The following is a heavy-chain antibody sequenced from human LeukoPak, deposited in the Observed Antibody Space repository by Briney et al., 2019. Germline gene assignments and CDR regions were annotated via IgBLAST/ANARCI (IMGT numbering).Heavy chain of an antibody. CDR3: ARGGRAAAVPKTYYYYGMDV. CDR2: INHSGRT. CDR1: GGSFSGYY. V-gene: IGHV4-34*01. Sequence: SETMSPTCAVYGGSFSGYYWSWIRQPPGKGLEWIGEINHSGRTNYNPSLKSRVTISVDTSKNQFSLKLSSVTAADTAVYYCARGGRAAAVPKTYYYYGMDVWGQGTTVTVSS. J-gene: IGHJ6*02. D-gene: IGHD6-13*01.